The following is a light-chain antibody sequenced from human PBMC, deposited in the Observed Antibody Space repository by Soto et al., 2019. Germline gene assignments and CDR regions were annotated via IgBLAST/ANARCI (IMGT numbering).Light chain of an antibody. CDR2: EAS. Sequence: DIQMTQSPSTLSASVGDRVTITCRASESISSWLAWYQQKPGKAPKLLIYEASSLESGVPSPFSGSGSGTEFTLTIGSLQPDGFAAYSCHHYEGYPLTFSGGTNVEIK. V-gene: IGKV1-5*03. CDR1: ESISSW. CDR3: HHYEGYPLT. J-gene: IGKJ4*01.